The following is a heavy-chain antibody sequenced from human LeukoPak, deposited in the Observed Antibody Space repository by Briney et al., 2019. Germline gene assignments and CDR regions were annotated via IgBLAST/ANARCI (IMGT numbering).Heavy chain of an antibody. CDR2: IYPGDSDT. D-gene: IGHD3-10*01. CDR3: ARVFVWFGRNQFDY. V-gene: IGHV5-51*01. J-gene: IGHJ4*02. CDR1: GYSFTNYW. Sequence: GESLKISCKGSGYSFTNYWIGWVRQMPGKGLEWMGIIYPGDSDTRYSPSFQGQVTISADKSISTAYLQWISLKASDTAMYYCARVFVWFGRNQFDYWGQGTLVTVSS.